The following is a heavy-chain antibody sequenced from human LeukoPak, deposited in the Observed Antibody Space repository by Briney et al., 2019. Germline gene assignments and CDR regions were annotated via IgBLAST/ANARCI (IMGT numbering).Heavy chain of an antibody. Sequence: SETLSLTCTVSGGSISSGSYYWSWIRQPAGKGLEWIGRIYTSGSTNYNPSLKSRVTISVDTSKNQFSLKLSSVTAADTAVYYCARRSISWFDSWGQGTLVTVSS. CDR3: ARRSISWFDS. CDR1: GGSISSGSYY. CDR2: IYTSGST. J-gene: IGHJ5*01. V-gene: IGHV4-61*02.